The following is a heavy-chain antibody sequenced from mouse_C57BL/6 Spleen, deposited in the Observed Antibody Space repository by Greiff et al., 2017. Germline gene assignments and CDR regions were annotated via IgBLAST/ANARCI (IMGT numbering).Heavy chain of an antibody. Sequence: QVQLQQSGPELVKPGASVKISCKASGYAFSSSWMNWVKQRPGKGLEWIGRIYPGDGDTNYNGKFKGKATLTADKSSSTAYMQLRSLTSEDSAVYFCARVVSSRFAYWGQGTLVTVSA. J-gene: IGHJ3*01. D-gene: IGHD1-1*01. CDR2: IYPGDGDT. CDR3: ARVVSSRFAY. V-gene: IGHV1-82*01. CDR1: GYAFSSSW.